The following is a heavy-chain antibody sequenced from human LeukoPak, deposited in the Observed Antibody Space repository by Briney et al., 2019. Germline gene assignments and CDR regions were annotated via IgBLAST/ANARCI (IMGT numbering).Heavy chain of an antibody. CDR2: IYYSGST. J-gene: IGHJ3*02. D-gene: IGHD3-22*01. V-gene: IGHV4-61*08. CDR1: GGSISSGGYY. Sequence: SETVSLTCTVSGGSISSGGYYWSWIRQPPGKGLEWIGYIYYSGSTNYNPSLKSRVTISVDTSKNQFSLKLSSVTAADTAVYYCARPYYDSSGDAFDIWGQGTMVTVSS. CDR3: ARPYYDSSGDAFDI.